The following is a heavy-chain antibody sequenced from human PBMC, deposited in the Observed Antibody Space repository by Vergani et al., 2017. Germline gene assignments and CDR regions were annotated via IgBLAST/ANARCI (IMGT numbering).Heavy chain of an antibody. CDR1: GYSFTSYW. CDR3: ARSGYCSSNSCYYPLDY. D-gene: IGHD2-2*03. Sequence: EVQLVPSGAEVKKPGESLKISCKGSGYSFTSYWIGWVRQMPGKGLEWMGIIYPGDSDTRYSPSFQGQVTLSADKSISTAYLQWSSLKAADTAMSYCARSGYCSSNSCYYPLDYWGQGTLVTVSS. CDR2: IYPGDSDT. V-gene: IGHV5-51*01. J-gene: IGHJ4*02.